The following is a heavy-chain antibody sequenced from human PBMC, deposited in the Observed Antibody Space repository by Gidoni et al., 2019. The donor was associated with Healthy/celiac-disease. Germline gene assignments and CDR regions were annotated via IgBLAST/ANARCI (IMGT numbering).Heavy chain of an antibody. CDR1: GGTFSSYA. V-gene: IGHV1-69*06. D-gene: IGHD2-15*01. J-gene: IGHJ4*02. CDR3: AGGYCSGGSCPLSY. CDR2: IIPIVGTA. Sequence: QVQLVQSGAEVKKPGSSVTVSCNASGGTFSSYAISWVRQAPGQGLEWMGGIIPIVGTANYAQKFQGRVTMTADKSTSTAYMELSSLRSEDTAVYYCAGGYCSGGSCPLSYWGQGTLVTVSS.